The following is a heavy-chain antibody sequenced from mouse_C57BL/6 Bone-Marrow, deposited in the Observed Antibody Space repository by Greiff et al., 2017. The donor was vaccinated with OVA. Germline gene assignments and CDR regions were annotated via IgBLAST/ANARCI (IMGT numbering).Heavy chain of an antibody. V-gene: IGHV1-47*01. Sequence: VQLQQSGAELVKPGASVKMSCKASGYTFTTYPIEWMKQNHGKSLEWIGNFHPYNDDTKYNEKFKGKATLTVEKSSSTVYLELSRLTSDDSAVYYCARSHYYGSSYDWYFDVWGTGTTVTVSS. CDR2: FHPYNDDT. J-gene: IGHJ1*03. D-gene: IGHD1-1*01. CDR3: ARSHYYGSSYDWYFDV. CDR1: GYTFTTYP.